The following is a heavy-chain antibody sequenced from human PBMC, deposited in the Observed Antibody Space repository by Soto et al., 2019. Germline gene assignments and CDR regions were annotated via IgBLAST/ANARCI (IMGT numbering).Heavy chain of an antibody. J-gene: IGHJ5*02. CDR3: ARLVVVAPVANA. Sequence: SETLSLTCSVSGGSISYNSYYCGWIRQPPGKGVEWVGGIFYTGTTYYSPSLKDRVTISVDTSKNPFSLNLTSVTAADTAVYFCARLVVVAPVANAWGQGTLVPVSS. CDR1: GGSISYNSYY. CDR2: IFYTGTT. V-gene: IGHV4-39*02. D-gene: IGHD2-2*01.